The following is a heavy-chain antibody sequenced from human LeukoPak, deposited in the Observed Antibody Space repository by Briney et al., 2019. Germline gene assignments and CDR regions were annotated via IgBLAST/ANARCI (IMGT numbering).Heavy chain of an antibody. V-gene: IGHV3-7*01. Sequence: GGSLRLSCEASGFTLSSYWMSWVRQAPGKGLEWVANIKQDGNEKYYVDSVKGRFTISRDNAKNSLYLQMNSLRAEDTAVYYCARSEQLVPQYLDYWGQGTLVTVSS. D-gene: IGHD6-6*01. CDR3: ARSEQLVPQYLDY. CDR1: GFTLSSYW. J-gene: IGHJ4*02. CDR2: IKQDGNEK.